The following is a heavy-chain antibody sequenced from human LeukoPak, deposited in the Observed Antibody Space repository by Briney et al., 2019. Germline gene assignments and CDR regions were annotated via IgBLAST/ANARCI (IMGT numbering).Heavy chain of an antibody. CDR1: GGSISGYY. D-gene: IGHD2-8*01. Sequence: SETLSLTCTVSGGSISGYYWSWIRQPPGKGLEWIGYTYYSGSTYYNPSLKRRVTISVDTSKYQFSLKLNSVTAADTAVYYCARDEMGDVWGQGTTVTVSS. J-gene: IGHJ6*02. CDR3: ARDEMGDV. V-gene: IGHV4-59*01. CDR2: TYYSGST.